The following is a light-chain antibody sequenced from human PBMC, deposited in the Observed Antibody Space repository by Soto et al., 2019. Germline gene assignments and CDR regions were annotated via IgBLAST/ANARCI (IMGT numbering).Light chain of an antibody. CDR2: KDN. J-gene: IGLJ3*02. V-gene: IGLV1-47*01. CDR1: SSNIGTNS. CDR3: AAWDGSLSSWL. Sequence: QSVLTQPPSASGTPGQRVTISCSGSSSNIGTNSVYWYQHLPGTAPKLLIFKDNQRPLGVPDRFSGSKSGTSASLAISGLRPEDEADYYCAAWDGSLSSWLFGGGTKVTVL.